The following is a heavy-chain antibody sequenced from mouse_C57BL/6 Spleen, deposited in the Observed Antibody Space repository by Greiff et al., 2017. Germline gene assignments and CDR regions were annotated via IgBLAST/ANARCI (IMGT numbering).Heavy chain of an antibody. CDR3: ARGPNSGGFAY. CDR2: INPYNGGT. CDR1: GYTFTDYY. Sequence: EVQLQQSGPVLVKPGASVKMSCKASGYTFTDYYMNWVKQSHGKSLEWIGVINPYNGGTSYNQKFKGKATLTVDKSSRTAYMELNSLTSEDSAVYYGARGPNSGGFAYWGQGTLVTVSA. D-gene: IGHD3-1*01. J-gene: IGHJ3*01. V-gene: IGHV1-19*01.